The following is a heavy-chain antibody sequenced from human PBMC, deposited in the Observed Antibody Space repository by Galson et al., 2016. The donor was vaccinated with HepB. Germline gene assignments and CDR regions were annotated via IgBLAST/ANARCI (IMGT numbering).Heavy chain of an antibody. CDR1: GYTFTSYY. Sequence: VKVSCKASGYTFTSYYMYWVRQASGRGLEWMGIINPSGGSTSYPQKFQGRVTMTRDTSTSTVYMELSSLRSEDTAVYYCARAGLPPYYYYGMDVWGQGTTVTVSS. CDR3: ARAGLPPYYYYGMDV. J-gene: IGHJ6*02. CDR2: INPSGGST. D-gene: IGHD4-11*01. V-gene: IGHV1-46*01.